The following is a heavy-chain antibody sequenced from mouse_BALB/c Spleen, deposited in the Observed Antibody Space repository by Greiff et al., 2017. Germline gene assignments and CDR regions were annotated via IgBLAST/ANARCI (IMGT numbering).Heavy chain of an antibody. D-gene: IGHD1-1*01. Sequence: EVKLVESGGGLVQPGGSRKLSCAASGFTFSSFGMHWVRQAPEKGLEWVAYISSGSSTIYYADTVKGRFTISRDNPKNTLFLQMTSLRSEDTAMYYCARDYYGSSAYWGQGTLVTVSA. CDR3: ARDYYGSSAY. CDR2: ISSGSSTI. J-gene: IGHJ3*01. CDR1: GFTFSSFG. V-gene: IGHV5-17*02.